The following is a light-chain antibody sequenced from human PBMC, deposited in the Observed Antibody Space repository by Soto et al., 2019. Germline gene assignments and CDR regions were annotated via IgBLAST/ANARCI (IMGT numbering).Light chain of an antibody. CDR2: GAS. CDR1: QSVSSSY. J-gene: IGKJ1*01. Sequence: EIVLTQSPGTLSLSPGERATLSCRASQSVSSSYLASYQQKPGKAHLLLIYGASSSATGIPARFSGSWSATYFTLTISRLEHEDFAVYYCQQYGTSRTFGQGTKVEIK. V-gene: IGKV3-20*01. CDR3: QQYGTSRT.